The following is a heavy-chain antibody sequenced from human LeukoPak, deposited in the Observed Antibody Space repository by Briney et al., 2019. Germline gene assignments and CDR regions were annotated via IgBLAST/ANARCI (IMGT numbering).Heavy chain of an antibody. D-gene: IGHD3-22*01. V-gene: IGHV1-69*05. J-gene: IGHJ5*02. Sequence: SVKVSCKASGGTFSSYAISWVRQAPGQGLEWVGGIIPIFGTANYAQKFQGRVTITTDESTSTAYMELSSLRSEDTAVYYCARGYSSGYYPAAWGQGTLVTVSS. CDR2: IIPIFGTA. CDR3: ARGYSSGYYPAA. CDR1: GGTFSSYA.